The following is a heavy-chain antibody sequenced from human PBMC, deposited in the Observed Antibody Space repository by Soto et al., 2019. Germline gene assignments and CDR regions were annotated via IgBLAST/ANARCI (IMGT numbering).Heavy chain of an antibody. D-gene: IGHD3-22*01. CDR3: ARGWGYDSTDYYYAY. CDR2: IIPIFGTA. Sequence: QVQLVQSGAEVRKPGSSVRVSCKASGGSFNRHTISWVRQAPGQGLEWMGGIIPIFGTANHAQKFQGRVTIIEDESTSTVYMELSSLRSDDTAIYYCARGWGYDSTDYYYAYWGQGNLVIVSS. CDR1: GGSFNRHT. V-gene: IGHV1-69*01. J-gene: IGHJ4*02.